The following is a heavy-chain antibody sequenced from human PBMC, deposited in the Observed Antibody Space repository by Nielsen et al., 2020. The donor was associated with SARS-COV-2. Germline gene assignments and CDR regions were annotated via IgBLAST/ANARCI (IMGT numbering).Heavy chain of an antibody. V-gene: IGHV4-31*03. D-gene: IGHD5-12*01. CDR3: ARESSGYDHYNYGMDV. Sequence: TLSLTCTVSGGSLHSCGYYWNWIRHHPGKGLEWIGYIYFSGRTCYNPSLKSRVTISVDTSKNQFSLSLRSVTAADTAVYYCARESSGYDHYNYGMDVWGQGTTVTVSS. CDR2: IYFSGRT. CDR1: GGSLHSCGYY. J-gene: IGHJ6*02.